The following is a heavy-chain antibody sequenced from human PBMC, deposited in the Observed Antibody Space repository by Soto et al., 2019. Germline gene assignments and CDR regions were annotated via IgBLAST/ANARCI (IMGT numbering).Heavy chain of an antibody. V-gene: IGHV1-18*01. CDR1: GYTFTSCG. Sequence: ASVKVSCKASGYTFTSCGISWVRQAPGQGLEWMGWISAFNGNTNYAQNLQGRVTMTTDTSTSTAYMELRSLRSDDTAVYYCARDKGCSSTSCYANYFDPWGQGTLVTVSS. J-gene: IGHJ5*02. CDR2: ISAFNGNT. D-gene: IGHD2-2*01. CDR3: ARDKGCSSTSCYANYFDP.